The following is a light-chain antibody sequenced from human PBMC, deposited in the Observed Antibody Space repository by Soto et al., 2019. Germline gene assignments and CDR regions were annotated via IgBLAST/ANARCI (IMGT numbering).Light chain of an antibody. CDR2: EGN. CDR3: CSYAGSGTFV. V-gene: IGLV2-23*03. Sequence: QSALTQPASVSGSPGQSITISCTGTSSDVGSYNFVSWYRQYSGKAPKLIIYEGNKLPSGVPRGFSGSKSGNTASLTIAGLQAVDDGDYYCCSYAGSGTFVFGGGTKLTVL. CDR1: SSDVGSYNF. J-gene: IGLJ2*01.